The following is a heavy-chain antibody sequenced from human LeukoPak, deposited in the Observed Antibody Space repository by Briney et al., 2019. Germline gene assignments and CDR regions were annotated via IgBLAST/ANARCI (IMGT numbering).Heavy chain of an antibody. CDR3: AKDTGYDILTGYWHY. D-gene: IGHD3-9*01. V-gene: IGHV3-23*01. J-gene: IGHJ4*02. CDR1: GFTFNDYG. CDR2: ISASGALI. Sequence: GGTLRLSCAASGFTFNDYGMSWVRQAPGKGLEWVSSISASGALIYYADSVKGRFTISRDNSKNTLYLQMNSLRAEDTAVYYCAKDTGYDILTGYWHYWGQGTLVTVSS.